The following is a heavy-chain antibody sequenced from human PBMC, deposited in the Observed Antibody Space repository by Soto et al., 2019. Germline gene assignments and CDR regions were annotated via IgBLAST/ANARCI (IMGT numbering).Heavy chain of an antibody. CDR1: GFTFSNFV. V-gene: IGHV3-23*01. J-gene: IGHJ4*02. Sequence: GGSLRLSCAASGFTFSNFVMKWLRQTPGKGLEWVSTITDTRGDTYYTDSVKGRFTISRDNPKNTLYLQMTSLRAEDTAVYHCAKDHFGSGSYGFDYGGQGTLVTVSS. CDR2: ITDTRGDT. CDR3: AKDHFGSGSYGFDY. D-gene: IGHD3-10*01.